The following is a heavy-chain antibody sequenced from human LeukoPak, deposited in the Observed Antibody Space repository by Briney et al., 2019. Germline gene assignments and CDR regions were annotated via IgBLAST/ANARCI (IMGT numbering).Heavy chain of an antibody. CDR2: ISYDGSNK. J-gene: IGHJ4*02. CDR1: GFTFSSYG. D-gene: IGHD6-19*01. Sequence: GGSLRLSCAASGFTFSSYGMHWVRQAPGKGLEWVAVISYDGSNKYYADSVKGRFTISRDNSKNTLYLQMNSLRAEDTAVYYCAKHRKDSSGWHFDYWGQGTLVTVSS. CDR3: AKHRKDSSGWHFDY. V-gene: IGHV3-30*18.